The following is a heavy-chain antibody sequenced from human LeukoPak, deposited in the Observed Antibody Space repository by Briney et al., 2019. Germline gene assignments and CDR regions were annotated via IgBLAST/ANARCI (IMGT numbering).Heavy chain of an antibody. D-gene: IGHD6-13*01. J-gene: IGHJ4*02. CDR3: AKQAAAVGGAFDY. CDR2: ICCSGGST. Sequence: GGSLRLSCAASGFTFSSYAMSWVRQPPGKGLEWVSAICCSGGSTYYPDSVKRRFTISRENSKNTLYLQMNSLRAEDTAVYYCAKQAAAVGGAFDYWGQGTLVTVSS. CDR1: GFTFSSYA. V-gene: IGHV3-23*01.